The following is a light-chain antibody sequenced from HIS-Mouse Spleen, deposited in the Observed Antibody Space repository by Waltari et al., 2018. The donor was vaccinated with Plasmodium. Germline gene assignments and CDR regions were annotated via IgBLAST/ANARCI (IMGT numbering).Light chain of an antibody. J-gene: IGLJ2*01. CDR3: QVWDSSSDHVV. V-gene: IGLV3-21*02. CDR2: DDS. CDR1: NIGRNS. Sequence: SYVLTQPPSVSVAPVQTARLPCGGNNIGRNSVHLYQQKPGPAPVLVVYDDSDRHSGIPERFSGSNSGNTATLTISRVEAGDEADYYCQVWDSSSDHVVFGGGTKLTVL.